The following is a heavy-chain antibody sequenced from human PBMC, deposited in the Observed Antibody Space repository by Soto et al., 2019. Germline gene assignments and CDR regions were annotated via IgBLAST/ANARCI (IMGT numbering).Heavy chain of an antibody. Sequence: EVQLLESGGGLVQPGGSLRLSCAASGFTFSRYVLNWVRQAPGKGPEWVSAINGDGSGTYSTDSVQGRSTISRDNCKNTPYLQMTSLGADDTAVYYCAKSHSTWPFDMWGQGTMVTVSS. CDR2: INGDGSGT. CDR1: GFTFSRYV. V-gene: IGHV3-23*01. J-gene: IGHJ3*02. D-gene: IGHD2-15*01. CDR3: AKSHSTWPFDM.